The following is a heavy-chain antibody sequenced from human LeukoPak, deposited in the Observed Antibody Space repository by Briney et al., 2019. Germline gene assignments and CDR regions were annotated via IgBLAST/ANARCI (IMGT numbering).Heavy chain of an antibody. CDR2: IYYTGSI. J-gene: IGHJ4*02. CDR3: ARADSYGYVHDY. D-gene: IGHD5-18*01. Sequence: SETLSLTCSVSGDSISSPNWWGWVRQPPGKGLEWIGYIYYTGSIYYNPSLKSRLTMSVDTSKNQFSLKLSSVTAVDTAVYYCARADSYGYVHDYWGQGTLVTVSS. CDR1: GDSISSPNW. V-gene: IGHV4-28*05.